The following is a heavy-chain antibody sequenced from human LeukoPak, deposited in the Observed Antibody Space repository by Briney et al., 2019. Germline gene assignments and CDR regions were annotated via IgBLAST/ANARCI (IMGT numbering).Heavy chain of an antibody. Sequence: KSSETLSLTCTVSGGSISSYYWSWIRQPPGKGLECIGYIHYTGSTNYNPSLKSRVTISIDTSKNQFSLKLNSVTAADTAVYYCASGGYYGSGNDFRFDPWGQGTLVTVSS. CDR1: GGSISSYY. J-gene: IGHJ5*02. V-gene: IGHV4-59*01. CDR3: ASGGYYGSGNDFRFDP. CDR2: IHYTGST. D-gene: IGHD3-10*01.